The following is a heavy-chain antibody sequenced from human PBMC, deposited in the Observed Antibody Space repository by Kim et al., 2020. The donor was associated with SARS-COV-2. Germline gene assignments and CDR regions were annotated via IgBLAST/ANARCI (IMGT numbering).Heavy chain of an antibody. Sequence: GGSLRLSCAASGFTFSSYGMHWVRQAPGKGLEWVAVIWYDGSNKYYADSVKGRFTISRDNSKNTLYLQMNSLRAEDTAVYYCARDVGRYFDAFDIWGQGTMVTVSS. CDR3: ARDVGRYFDAFDI. CDR1: GFTFSSYG. J-gene: IGHJ3*02. CDR2: IWYDGSNK. V-gene: IGHV3-33*01. D-gene: IGHD2-15*01.